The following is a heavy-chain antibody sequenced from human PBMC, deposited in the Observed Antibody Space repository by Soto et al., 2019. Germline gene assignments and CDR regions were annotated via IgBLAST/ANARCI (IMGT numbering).Heavy chain of an antibody. J-gene: IGHJ4*02. CDR1: GFTFSSYG. V-gene: IGHV3-33*01. D-gene: IGHD3-16*01. Sequence: QLVESGGGVVQPGRSLRLSCAASGFTFSSYGMHWVRQAPGKGLEWVAVIWYDGRNEYYADSVKGRFTISRDNSKNTLYLQMNSLRAEDTAVYYCVRDWLYDSPADCWGQGTLVTVST. CDR2: IWYDGRNE. CDR3: VRDWLYDSPADC.